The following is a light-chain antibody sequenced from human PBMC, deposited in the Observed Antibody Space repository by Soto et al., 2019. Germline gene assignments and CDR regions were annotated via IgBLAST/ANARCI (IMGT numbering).Light chain of an antibody. CDR2: GAS. Sequence: EIVLTQSPGTLSLSPGERATLSCRASQSASSSYLAWYQQKPGQAPRLLIYGASSRATGIPDMFSGSGSGTEFTLTISRLEPEDFAVYYCQQYSSSPGTFGQGTKVEI. CDR1: QSASSSY. J-gene: IGKJ1*01. V-gene: IGKV3-20*01. CDR3: QQYSSSPGT.